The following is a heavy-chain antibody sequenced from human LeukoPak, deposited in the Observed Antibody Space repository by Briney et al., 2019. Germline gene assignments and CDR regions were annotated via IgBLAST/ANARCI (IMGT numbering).Heavy chain of an antibody. CDR3: ARVTVTRLFDY. Sequence: PSETLSLTCTVSGGSVTTSSYFWGWVRQPPGKGLEWIGSIFYSGGTYYNPSLKSRVTISVDTSKNQFSLNLSSVTAADTAVYYCARVTVTRLFDYWGQGTLVTVSS. J-gene: IGHJ4*02. CDR1: GGSVTTSSYF. D-gene: IGHD4-17*01. CDR2: IFYSGGT. V-gene: IGHV4-39*01.